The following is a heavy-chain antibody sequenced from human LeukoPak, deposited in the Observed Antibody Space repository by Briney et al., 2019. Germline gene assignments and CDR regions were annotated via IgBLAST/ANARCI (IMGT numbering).Heavy chain of an antibody. CDR3: ARVLYGSGSRYLDY. CDR1: GYTFTSYY. D-gene: IGHD3-10*01. CDR2: INAGNGNT. J-gene: IGHJ4*02. V-gene: IGHV1-3*01. Sequence: ASVKVSCKASGYTFTSYYMHWVRQAPGQGLEWMGWINAGNGNTKYSQKFQGRVTITRDTSASTAYMELSSLRSEDTAVYYCARVLYGSGSRYLDYWGQGTLVTVSS.